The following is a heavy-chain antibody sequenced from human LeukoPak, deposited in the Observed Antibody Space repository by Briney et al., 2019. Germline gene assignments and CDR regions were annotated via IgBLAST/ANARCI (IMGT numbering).Heavy chain of an antibody. J-gene: IGHJ2*01. V-gene: IGHV3-9*03. CDR2: ISWNSGSV. CDR1: GFTFDDYA. D-gene: IGHD5-18*01. Sequence: QPGRSLRLSCAASGFTFDDYAMHWVRQAPGKGLEWVSGISWNSGSVGYADSVKGRFTISRDNAKNSLYLQMNSLRAEDMALYFCAKGSSYSFGYWYFDLWGRGTLVTVSS. CDR3: AKGSSYSFGYWYFDL.